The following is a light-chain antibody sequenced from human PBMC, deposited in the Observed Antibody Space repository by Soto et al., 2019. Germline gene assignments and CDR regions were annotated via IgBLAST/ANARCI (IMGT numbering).Light chain of an antibody. CDR2: GAS. V-gene: IGKV3-15*01. CDR1: QSVSTS. Sequence: EIVLTQSPGTLSLSPGERVTLSCRASQSVSTSLAWYQQKFGQAPRLLIYGASTRATGIPARFSGSGSGTDFTLTISSLQSEDFAVYYCQHYSNWPPWTFGQGTKVEIK. CDR3: QHYSNWPPWT. J-gene: IGKJ1*01.